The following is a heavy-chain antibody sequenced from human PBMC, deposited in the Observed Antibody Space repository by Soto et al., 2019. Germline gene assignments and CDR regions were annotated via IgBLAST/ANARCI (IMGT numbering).Heavy chain of an antibody. Sequence: QVQLVQSGAEVKKPGASVKVSCKASGDTFTGDEITWVRQATGQGLEWMGWMNLNGGNTGYAQTFQGRVSMTGNPPISTAYMELSSLRSEDTAVYYCARVPRGSRYFYYLDVWGKGTTVIVSS. D-gene: IGHD3-16*01. J-gene: IGHJ6*03. CDR1: GDTFTGDE. CDR2: MNLNGGNT. V-gene: IGHV1-8*01. CDR3: ARVPRGSRYFYYLDV.